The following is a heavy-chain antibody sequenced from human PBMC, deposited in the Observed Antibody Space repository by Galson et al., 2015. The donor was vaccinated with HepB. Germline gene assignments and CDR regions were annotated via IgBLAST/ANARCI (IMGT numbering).Heavy chain of an antibody. CDR2: IYSGDRT. J-gene: IGHJ4*02. V-gene: IGHV3-53*01. CDR1: GFSVSDSF. CDR3: ARGTSGHDC. Sequence: SLRLSCAASGFSVSDSFMSWVRQAPGKGLEWVSIIYSGDRTFYTDSVTGRFSISRDNSRNTMYLQMNSLKGDDTAVYYCARGTSGHDCWGQGTLVTVSP. D-gene: IGHD5-12*01.